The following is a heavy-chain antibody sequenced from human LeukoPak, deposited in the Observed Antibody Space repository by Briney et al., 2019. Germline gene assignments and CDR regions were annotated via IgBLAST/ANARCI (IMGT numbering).Heavy chain of an antibody. CDR1: GFTFDDYA. D-gene: IGHD6-19*01. V-gene: IGHV3-23*01. CDR3: ARPTPQWLVMGYFDY. J-gene: IGHJ4*02. CDR2: ISGSGGST. Sequence: GGSLRLSCAASGFTFDDYAMSWVRQAPGKGLEWVSAISGSGGSTYYADSVKGRFTISRDNSKNTLYLQMNSLRAEDTAVYYCARPTPQWLVMGYFDYWGQGTLVTVSS.